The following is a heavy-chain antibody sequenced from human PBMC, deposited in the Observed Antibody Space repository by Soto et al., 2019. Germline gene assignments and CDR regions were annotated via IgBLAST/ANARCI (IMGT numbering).Heavy chain of an antibody. V-gene: IGHV3-48*03. D-gene: IGHD3-10*01. CDR1: GFTFNDFE. Sequence: EVQLLESGGGLVQPGGSLRLSCGVSGFTFNDFEMNWVRQAPGKGLEWLAYIDGSGTTKKYADSVRGRFTISRDNPNNSLFLQMSSLSAPDTAISYCARGFGRFNYWGQGTLVSVSS. J-gene: IGHJ4*02. CDR3: ARGFGRFNY. CDR2: IDGSGTTK.